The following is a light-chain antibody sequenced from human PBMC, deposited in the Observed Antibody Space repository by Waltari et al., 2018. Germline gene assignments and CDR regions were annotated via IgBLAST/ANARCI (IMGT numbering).Light chain of an antibody. Sequence: IVLTQSPATLSLSPGERATLSCRASQSVGSYLAWYQQKPGQAPRLLISDASNRATGIPARFSGSGSGTDFTLTISSLEPEDFAVYYCQQRHSWPITFGGGTKVEIK. J-gene: IGKJ4*01. CDR1: QSVGSY. CDR2: DAS. V-gene: IGKV3-11*01. CDR3: QQRHSWPIT.